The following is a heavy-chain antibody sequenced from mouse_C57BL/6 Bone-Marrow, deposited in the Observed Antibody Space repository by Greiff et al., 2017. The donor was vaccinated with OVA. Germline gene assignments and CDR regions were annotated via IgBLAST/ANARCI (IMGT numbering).Heavy chain of an antibody. CDR2: INPSNGGT. Sequence: VQLQQPGTELVKPGASVKLSCKASGYTFTSYWMHWVKQRPGQGLEWIGDINPSNGGTNYNEKFKSKATLTVDKPSSTAYMQLSSLTSEDAAVYYCARKDYYGSRGDFDYWGQGTTLTVSA. CDR3: ARKDYYGSRGDFDY. D-gene: IGHD1-1*01. CDR1: GYTFTSYW. V-gene: IGHV1-53*01. J-gene: IGHJ2*01.